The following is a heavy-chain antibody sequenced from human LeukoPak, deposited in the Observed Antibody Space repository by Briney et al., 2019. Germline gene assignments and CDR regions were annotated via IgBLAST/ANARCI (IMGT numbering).Heavy chain of an antibody. CDR1: GGTFSSYS. J-gene: IGHJ4*02. V-gene: IGHV4-59*10. CDR2: IYTTGGT. D-gene: IGHD6-13*01. Sequence: SETLCLSCAVSGGTFSSYSLSWIRQPPGKGLEWVGGIYTTGGTTYNPSLKSRVTTSVGTSKNQISLKLSSRTGAHTPAYYCARGPEAGISSSWDAVFDHWARETLVRVSS. CDR3: ARGPEAGISSSWDAVFDH.